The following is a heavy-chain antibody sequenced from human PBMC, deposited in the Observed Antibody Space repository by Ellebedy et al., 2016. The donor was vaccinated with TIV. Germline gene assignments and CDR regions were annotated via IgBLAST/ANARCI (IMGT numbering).Heavy chain of an antibody. V-gene: IGHV3-33*01. CDR1: GFTFSSYG. CDR3: ARDYGGSYKLLYYYYGMDV. J-gene: IGHJ6*02. CDR2: IWYDGSNK. D-gene: IGHD1-26*01. Sequence: GGSLRLSXAASGFTFSSYGMHWVRQAPGKGLEWVAVIWYDGSNKYYADSVKGRFTISRDNSKNTLYLQMNSLRAEDTAVYYCARDYGGSYKLLYYYYGMDVWGQGTTVTVSS.